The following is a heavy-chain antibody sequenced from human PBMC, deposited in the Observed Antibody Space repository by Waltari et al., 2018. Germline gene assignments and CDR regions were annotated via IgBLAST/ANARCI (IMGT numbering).Heavy chain of an antibody. V-gene: IGHV3-9*01. Sequence: EVQLVESGGGLVQPGRSLRLSCAVSGFNFDDYAMAWVRQAPGKGLEWVSGISWNRYNIGYADSVKGRFTISRDNAKNSLYLQMNSLRPEDTALYYCAKGHSGSYGLKDWGQGTLVTVSS. D-gene: IGHD1-26*01. CDR2: ISWNRYNI. CDR3: AKGHSGSYGLKD. CDR1: GFNFDDYA. J-gene: IGHJ4*02.